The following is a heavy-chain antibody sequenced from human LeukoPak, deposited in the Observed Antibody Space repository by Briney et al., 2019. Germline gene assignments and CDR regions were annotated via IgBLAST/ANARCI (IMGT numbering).Heavy chain of an antibody. CDR3: ARDNVGD. V-gene: IGHV4-31*03. CDR2: SYYGGST. D-gene: IGHD2-15*01. CDR1: GGSISSGGYY. J-gene: IGHJ4*02. Sequence: SETLSLSCTVSGGSISSGGYYWSWIRQHQGKGLEWIGYSYYGGSTYYNPSLKSRATSSVNTYKNQFSLEISSGTAAATAVYYLARDNVGDWGQGTLVTVSS.